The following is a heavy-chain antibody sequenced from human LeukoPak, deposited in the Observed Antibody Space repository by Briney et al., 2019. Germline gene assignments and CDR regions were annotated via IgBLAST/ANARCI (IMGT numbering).Heavy chain of an antibody. Sequence: SETLSLTCTVSDGSMNSNSYYWGWIRQPPGEGLEWIGSFYYTGSTYYNPSLKSRVTISADTSKNQFSLKLSSVAAADTAVYYCARGYTAGWIPYDYWGQGTLVTVSS. CDR1: DGSMNSNSYY. V-gene: IGHV4-39*01. CDR3: ARGYTAGWIPYDY. D-gene: IGHD5-18*01. CDR2: FYYTGST. J-gene: IGHJ4*02.